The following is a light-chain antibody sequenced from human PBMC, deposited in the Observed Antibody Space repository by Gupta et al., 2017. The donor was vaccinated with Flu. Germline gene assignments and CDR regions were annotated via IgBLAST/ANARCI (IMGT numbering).Light chain of an antibody. V-gene: IGLV1-40*01. CDR3: QSYDDRLNSLYV. CDR1: TSNIGAGYD. J-gene: IGLJ1*01. CDR2: VNT. Sequence: QFVLTQPPSVSGAPGQRVTISCTGSTSNIGAGYDVNWYQQLPGAAPKLLIYVNTNRPSGVPDRFSCSKSGTSASLAITGLQAEDEADYYCQSYDDRLNSLYVFGTGTKVTVL.